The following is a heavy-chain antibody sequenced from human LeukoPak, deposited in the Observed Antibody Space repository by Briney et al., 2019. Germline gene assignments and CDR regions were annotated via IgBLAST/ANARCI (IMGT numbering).Heavy chain of an antibody. CDR2: IYYSGST. Sequence: SETLSLTCSVSGDSISTSSYYWGWIRQPPGKGLEWIGYIYYSGSTYYNPSLKSRVTISVDTSKNQFSLKLSSVTAADTAVYYCARDNKSFDYWGQGTLVTVSS. V-gene: IGHV4-30-4*08. CDR3: ARDNKSFDY. CDR1: GDSISTSSYY. J-gene: IGHJ4*02. D-gene: IGHD5-24*01.